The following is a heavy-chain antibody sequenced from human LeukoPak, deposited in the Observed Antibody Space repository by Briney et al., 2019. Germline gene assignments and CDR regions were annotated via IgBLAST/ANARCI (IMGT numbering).Heavy chain of an antibody. CDR3: ATSLGPLTEY. D-gene: IGHD7-27*01. Sequence: GGSLRLSCAASGFAFSSNWMHWVRQTPGKGLVWVSRINSGGSGTSYAAFVEGRFTISRDNAKNTLYLQMNSLRAEDTAVYYCATSLGPLTEYWGQGTLVTVSS. CDR1: GFAFSSNW. J-gene: IGHJ4*02. CDR2: INSGGSGT. V-gene: IGHV3-74*01.